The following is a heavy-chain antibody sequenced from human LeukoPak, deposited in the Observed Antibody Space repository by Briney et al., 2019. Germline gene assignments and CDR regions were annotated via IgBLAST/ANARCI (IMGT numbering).Heavy chain of an antibody. J-gene: IGHJ4*02. V-gene: IGHV3-66*01. CDR1: GFTVSSNY. D-gene: IGHD3-9*01. Sequence: PGGSLRLSCAASGFTVSSNYMSWVRQAPGKGPEWVSVIYSGGSTYYADSVKGRFTISRDNSKNTLYLQMNSLRAEDTAVYYCAKTLGYYDILTGFDYWGQGTLVTVSS. CDR2: IYSGGST. CDR3: AKTLGYYDILTGFDY.